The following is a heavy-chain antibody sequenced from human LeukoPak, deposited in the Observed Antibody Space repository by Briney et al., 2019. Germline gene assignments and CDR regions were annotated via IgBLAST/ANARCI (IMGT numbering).Heavy chain of an antibody. J-gene: IGHJ4*02. CDR2: IDHSGST. Sequence: IRQPPGKGLEWIGEIDHSGSTNYNPSLKSRVTISVDTSKNQFSLNLSSVTAADTAVYFCARGVRIAVAAPHLNYWGQGTLVTVSS. D-gene: IGHD6-19*01. CDR3: ARGVRIAVAAPHLNY. V-gene: IGHV4-34*01.